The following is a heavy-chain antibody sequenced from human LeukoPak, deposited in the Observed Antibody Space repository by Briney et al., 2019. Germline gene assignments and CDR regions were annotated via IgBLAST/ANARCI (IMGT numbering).Heavy chain of an antibody. D-gene: IGHD4-23*01. J-gene: IGHJ4*02. CDR1: GGSISSSNYY. V-gene: IGHV4-39*01. CDR2: IYYSGST. CDR3: ARHSSVTTVVFDY. Sequence: SSETLSLICTVSGGSISSSNYYWGWIRQPPGKGLEWIGSIYYSGSTYYNPSLKSRVTISVDTSKRQFSLKLNSVTAADTAVYYCARHSSVTTVVFDYWGQGTLVTVSS.